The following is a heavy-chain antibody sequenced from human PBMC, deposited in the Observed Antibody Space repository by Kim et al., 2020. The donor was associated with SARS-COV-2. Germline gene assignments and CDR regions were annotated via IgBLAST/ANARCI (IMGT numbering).Heavy chain of an antibody. V-gene: IGHV3-30*01. Sequence: NKYYAGAVKGRFTISRDNSKNTLYLQRNSLRAEDTAVYYCARGTTIWFDPWGQGTLVTVSS. J-gene: IGHJ5*02. CDR3: ARGTTIWFDP. CDR2: NK. D-gene: IGHD1-1*01.